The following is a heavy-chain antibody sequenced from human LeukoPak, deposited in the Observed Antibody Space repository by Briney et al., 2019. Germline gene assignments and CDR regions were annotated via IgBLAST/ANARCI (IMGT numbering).Heavy chain of an antibody. CDR3: ARRKGYSYGTRGTNWFDP. J-gene: IGHJ5*02. Sequence: SETLSLTCTVSGGSISSSSYYWGWIRQLPGKGLEWIGSIYYSGSTYYNPSLKSRVTLSGDTSKNQFSLKLSSVTAADTAVYCCARRKGYSYGTRGTNWFDPWGQGTLVTVSS. CDR2: IYYSGST. V-gene: IGHV4-39*01. CDR1: GGSISSSSYY. D-gene: IGHD5-18*01.